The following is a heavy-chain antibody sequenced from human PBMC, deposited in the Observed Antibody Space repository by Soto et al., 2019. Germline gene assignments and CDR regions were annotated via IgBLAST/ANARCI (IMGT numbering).Heavy chain of an antibody. CDR1: GGTFSSYA. CDR2: IIPIFGTA. V-gene: IGHV1-69*01. CDR3: AREAGRNCNYEYFQH. D-gene: IGHD1-7*01. Sequence: QVQLVQSGAEVKKPESSVKVSCKASGGTFSSYAISWVRQAPGQGLEWMGGIIPIFGTANYAQKFQGRVTITADESTNTAYMELSSLRSEETAVYYCAREAGRNCNYEYFQHWGQGTLVTVSS. J-gene: IGHJ1*01.